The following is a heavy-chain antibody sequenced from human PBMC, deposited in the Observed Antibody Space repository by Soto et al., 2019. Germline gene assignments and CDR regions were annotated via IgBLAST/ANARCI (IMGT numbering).Heavy chain of an antibody. CDR1: GGNLSDYA. CDR3: AKARKP. J-gene: IGHJ5*02. CDR2: ISGSGGST. Sequence: PGGSLRLPYAASGGNLSDYAISWVRQAPGKGLEWVSAISGSGGSTYYADSVKGRFTISRDNSKNTLYLQMNSLRAEDTAVYYCAKARKPRGQETLVTVSS. V-gene: IGHV3-23*01.